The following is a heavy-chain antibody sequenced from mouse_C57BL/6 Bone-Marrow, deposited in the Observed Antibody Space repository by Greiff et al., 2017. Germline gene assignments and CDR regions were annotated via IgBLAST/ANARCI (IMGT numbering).Heavy chain of an antibody. CDR2: LDPYSGGT. D-gene: IGHD2-14*01. V-gene: IGHV1-72*01. CDR1: GYTFTSYW. J-gene: IGHJ1*03. CDR3: AGEVPSYFDV. Sequence: QVHVKQPGAELVKPGASVKLSCKASGYTFTSYWMHWVKQRPGRGLEWIGRLDPYSGGTKYNEKFKSKATLTVDKPSSTAYMQLSSLTSEDSAVYYCAGEVPSYFDVWGTGTTVTVSA.